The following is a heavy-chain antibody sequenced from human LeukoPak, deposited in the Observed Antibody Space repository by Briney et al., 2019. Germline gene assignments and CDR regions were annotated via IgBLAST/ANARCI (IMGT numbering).Heavy chain of an antibody. V-gene: IGHV3-11*04. Sequence: GGSLRLSCAASEFTFSDYSMSWIRQAPGKGLEWVSYISSSSSTIYYADSVKGRFTISRDNAKNSLYLQMNSLRAEDTAVYYCARDLKFGGWYISKGNYWGQGTLVTVSS. CDR3: ARDLKFGGWYISKGNY. D-gene: IGHD6-19*01. CDR2: ISSSSSTI. CDR1: EFTFSDYS. J-gene: IGHJ4*02.